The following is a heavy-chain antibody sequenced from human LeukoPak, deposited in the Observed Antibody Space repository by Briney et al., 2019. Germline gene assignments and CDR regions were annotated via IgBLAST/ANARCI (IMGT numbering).Heavy chain of an antibody. CDR2: ISSGSGYI. D-gene: IGHD3-22*01. J-gene: IGHJ3*01. Sequence: GGSLRLSCAASGFSFSSYTMNWVRQAPGKGLEWVSSISSGSGYIYYADSVKGRFTISRDNAKNSLYLQMNSLRDEDTAVYYCARPESESSGSLGASDVWGQGTMVTVSS. CDR3: ARPESESSGSLGASDV. CDR1: GFSFSSYT. V-gene: IGHV3-21*01.